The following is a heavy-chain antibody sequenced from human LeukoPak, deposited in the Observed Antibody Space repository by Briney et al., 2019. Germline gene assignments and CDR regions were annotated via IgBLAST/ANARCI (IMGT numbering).Heavy chain of an antibody. CDR3: ASRIAAAGSVDY. J-gene: IGHJ4*02. Sequence: SETLSLTCSVSGGSISSSNYYWGWIRQPPGEGLEWIGSNYYGGSTYHNPSLKSRVTISVDTSKNQFSLKLSSVTAADTAVYYCASRIAAAGSVDYWGQGTLVTVSS. D-gene: IGHD6-13*01. CDR1: GGSISSSNYY. CDR2: NYYGGST. V-gene: IGHV4-39*01.